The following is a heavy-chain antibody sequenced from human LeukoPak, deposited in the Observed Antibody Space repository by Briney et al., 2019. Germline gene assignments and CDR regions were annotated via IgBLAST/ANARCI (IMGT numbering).Heavy chain of an antibody. CDR2: ISTTSSYI. V-gene: IGHV3-21*01. CDR1: GFTFSTYS. J-gene: IGHJ3*02. D-gene: IGHD3-10*01. CDR3: ARDYYGSGLDAFDI. Sequence: GGSLRLSCAASGFTFSTYSINWVRQAPGKGLEWVSSISTTSSYIYYADSVKGRFTISRDNAKNSLYLQMNSLRTEDTAVYYCARDYYGSGLDAFDIWGQGTMVTVSS.